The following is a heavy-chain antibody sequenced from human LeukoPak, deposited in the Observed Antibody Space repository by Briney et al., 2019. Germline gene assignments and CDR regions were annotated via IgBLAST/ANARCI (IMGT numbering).Heavy chain of an antibody. Sequence: GGSLILSCAASGFICSCFAMSWLRRPPGKGLEWVSGFCGSGDNSLSAHSVRVRFTIYTDNDKFSLYLQINSVTVEDACYCYCATNGHSHPNWGKGTMV. CDR1: GFICSCFA. J-gene: IGHJ4*02. V-gene: IGHV3-23*01. CDR3: ATNGHSHPN. CDR2: FCGSGDNS. D-gene: IGHD2-21*01.